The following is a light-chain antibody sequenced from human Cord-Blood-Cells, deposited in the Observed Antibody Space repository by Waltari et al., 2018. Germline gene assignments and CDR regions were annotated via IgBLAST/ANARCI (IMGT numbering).Light chain of an antibody. Sequence: DIQMTQSPSSLSASVGARVTITCQASQDISNYFNWYQQKPGKAPKLLIYDASNLETGVPSRFSGSGSGTDFTFTISSLQPEDIATYYCQQYDNLPYTFGQGTKLEIK. V-gene: IGKV1-33*01. CDR1: QDISNY. CDR2: DAS. CDR3: QQYDNLPYT. J-gene: IGKJ2*01.